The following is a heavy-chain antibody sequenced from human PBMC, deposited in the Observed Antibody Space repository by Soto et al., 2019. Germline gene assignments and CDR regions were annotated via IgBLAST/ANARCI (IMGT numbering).Heavy chain of an antibody. J-gene: IGHJ4*02. CDR1: GGSISSSSYY. Sequence: QLQLQESGPGLVKPSETLSLTCTVSGGSISSSSYYWGWIRQPPGKGLEWIGSIYYSGSTYYNPSLKSRVTISVDTSKNQFSLKLSSVTAADTAVYYCASQAPNGGPYFDYWGQGTLVTVSS. CDR3: ASQAPNGGPYFDY. V-gene: IGHV4-39*01. CDR2: IYYSGST. D-gene: IGHD3-10*01.